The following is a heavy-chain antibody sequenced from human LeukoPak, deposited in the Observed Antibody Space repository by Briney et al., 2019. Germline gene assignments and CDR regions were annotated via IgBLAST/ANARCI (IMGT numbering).Heavy chain of an antibody. CDR3: ARPLTTVTYWFDP. CDR1: GYSISSGYY. Sequence: SETLSLACTGSGYSISSGYYWGWIRQPPGQGLEWIGSIYHSGSTYYNPSLKSRVTISVDTSKNQFSLKLSSVTAADTAVYYCARPLTTVTYWFDPWGQGTLLTVSS. D-gene: IGHD4-17*01. J-gene: IGHJ5*02. CDR2: IYHSGST. V-gene: IGHV4-38-2*02.